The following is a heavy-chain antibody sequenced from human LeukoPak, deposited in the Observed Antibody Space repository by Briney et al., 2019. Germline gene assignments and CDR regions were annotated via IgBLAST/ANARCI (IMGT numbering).Heavy chain of an antibody. J-gene: IGHJ4*02. Sequence: ASVTVSRKASGYTFSSYYMNWVRQAPGQGLEWMGIINPSRGSTSYAQQFQGRVTMTRDTSTNTVYMELSSLRSEDTAVYYCASGSYYYDSSGLDYWGQGTLVTVSS. D-gene: IGHD3-22*01. CDR1: GYTFSSYY. CDR2: INPSRGST. CDR3: ASGSYYYDSSGLDY. V-gene: IGHV1-46*01.